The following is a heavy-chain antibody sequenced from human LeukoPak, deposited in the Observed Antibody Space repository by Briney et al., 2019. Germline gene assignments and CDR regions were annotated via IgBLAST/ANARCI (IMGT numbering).Heavy chain of an antibody. Sequence: PGGSLRLSCAASGFTFNSYWMYWVRQPPGKGLVWVSRIKTDGSSTSYADSVKGRFTISRDNAKNTLYLQMNSLRAEDTAVYYCTTLYGGSLDYWGQGTLVTVSS. CDR1: GFTFNSYW. CDR3: TTLYGGSLDY. D-gene: IGHD5-12*01. V-gene: IGHV3-74*01. CDR2: IKTDGSST. J-gene: IGHJ4*02.